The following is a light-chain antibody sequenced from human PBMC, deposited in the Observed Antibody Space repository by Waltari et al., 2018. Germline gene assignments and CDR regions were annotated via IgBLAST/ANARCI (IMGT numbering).Light chain of an antibody. CDR3: CSYAGSSSVV. V-gene: IGLV2-23*01. Sequence: QSALTQPASVSGSPGPSITIPCTGTRSDVGSYTLVSWYQQHPGKAPKLMIYEGSKRPSGVSNRFSGSKSGNTASLTISGLQAEDEADYYCCSYAGSSSVVFGGGTKLTVL. CDR1: RSDVGSYTL. J-gene: IGLJ2*01. CDR2: EGS.